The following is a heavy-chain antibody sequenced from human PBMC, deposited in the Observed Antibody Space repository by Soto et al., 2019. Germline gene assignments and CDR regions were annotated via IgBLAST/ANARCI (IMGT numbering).Heavy chain of an antibody. V-gene: IGHV4-59*01. D-gene: IGHD4-17*01. Sequence: PSETLSLTCTDPGCSNSSYYWNWIRQPPGKGLEWIGYIYYSGSTSYNPSLKSRVTISVDTSKNQFSLKLSSVTAADTAVYYCARDVGRYGRFAYWGQGTLVTV. J-gene: IGHJ4*02. CDR1: GCSNSSYY. CDR3: ARDVGRYGRFAY. CDR2: IYYSGST.